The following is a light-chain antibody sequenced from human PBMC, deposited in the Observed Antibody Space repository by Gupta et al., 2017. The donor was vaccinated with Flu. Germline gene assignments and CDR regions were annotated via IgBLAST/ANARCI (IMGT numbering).Light chain of an antibody. V-gene: IGLV3-25*02. Sequence: SYELPQPPSVSVSPGPTARITCSGDALPKQYAYWYQQKPGQAPVLVIYKDSERPSGIPERFSGSSSGTTVTLTISGVQAEEEADYYCQSADSSGTYQDVVFGGGAKLTV. CDR3: QSADSSGTYQDVV. CDR2: KDS. J-gene: IGLJ2*01. CDR1: ALPKQY.